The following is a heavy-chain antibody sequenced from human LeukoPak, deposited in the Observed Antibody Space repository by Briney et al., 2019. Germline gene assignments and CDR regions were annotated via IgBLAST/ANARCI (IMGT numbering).Heavy chain of an antibody. D-gene: IGHD2-21*02. CDR2: IYYSGST. Sequence: PSETLSLTCTVSGGSVSSGSYYWSWIRQPPGKGLEWIGYIYYSGSTNYNPSLKSRVTISVDTSKNQFSLKLSSVTAADTAVYYCARGSVVVTATPTTGMDVWGQGTTVTVSS. CDR3: ARGSVVVTATPTTGMDV. V-gene: IGHV4-61*01. J-gene: IGHJ6*02. CDR1: GGSVSSGSYY.